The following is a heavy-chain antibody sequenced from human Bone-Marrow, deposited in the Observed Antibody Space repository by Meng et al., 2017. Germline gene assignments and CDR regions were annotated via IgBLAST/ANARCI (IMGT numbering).Heavy chain of an antibody. CDR1: GITFRNLW. Sequence: EVQLVESGGGVVKPGGSLRLSCVASGITFRNLWMTWVRQAPGKGLEWVGRIKSKVNGGTTDFAAPVKGRFTISRDDPENTLYLQMNSLKTEDTAVYYCTTDLPFTEGGVITTWGQGTLVTVSS. J-gene: IGHJ5*02. CDR2: IKSKVNGGTT. D-gene: IGHD3-16*02. CDR3: TTDLPFTEGGVITT. V-gene: IGHV3-15*01.